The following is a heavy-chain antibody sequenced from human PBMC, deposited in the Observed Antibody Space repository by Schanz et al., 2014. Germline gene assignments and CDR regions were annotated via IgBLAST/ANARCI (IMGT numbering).Heavy chain of an antibody. CDR2: INSVGSNT. D-gene: IGHD2-2*03. CDR3: ARAGYCTSVSCSLFVSDY. J-gene: IGHJ4*02. Sequence: EVQLAESGGGLVQPGGSLRLSCAASGFTFSSHWMHWVRQDPGKGLVWVARINSVGSNTDYADSVRGRFTISRDNAENTLFLQMNSLRAEDTAVYYCARAGYCTSVSCSLFVSDYWGQGTLVTVSS. CDR1: GFTFSSHW. V-gene: IGHV3-74*02.